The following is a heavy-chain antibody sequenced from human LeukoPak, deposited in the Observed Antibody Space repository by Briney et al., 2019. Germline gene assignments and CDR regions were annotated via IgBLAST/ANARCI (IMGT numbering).Heavy chain of an antibody. CDR2: INPSSGGT. CDR3: ARDSGSYGVDY. CDR1: GYTFTGYY. V-gene: IGHV1-2*02. Sequence: VKVSCKASGYTFTGYYMHWVRQAPGQGLEWMGWINPSSGGTNYAQKFQGRVTMTRDTSISTAYMELSRLRSDDTAVYYCARDSGSYGVDYWGQGTLVTVSS. D-gene: IGHD1-26*01. J-gene: IGHJ4*02.